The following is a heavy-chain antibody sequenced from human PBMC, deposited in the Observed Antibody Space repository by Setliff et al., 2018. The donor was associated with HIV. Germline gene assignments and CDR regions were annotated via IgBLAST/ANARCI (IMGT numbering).Heavy chain of an antibody. CDR1: GASISSSNSY. J-gene: IGHJ6*03. CDR2: IYQSGST. Sequence: SETLSLTCAVYGASISSSNSYWGWIRQPPGKRLEWLGSIYQSGSTSYNPSLSSRLTISVDTSKSHVSLRLSPVTAADTGVYYCARHRDPPGTRWIYYYYYMDLWGEGTTVTVSS. D-gene: IGHD5-12*01. V-gene: IGHV4-39*01. CDR3: ARHRDPPGTRWIYYYYYMDL.